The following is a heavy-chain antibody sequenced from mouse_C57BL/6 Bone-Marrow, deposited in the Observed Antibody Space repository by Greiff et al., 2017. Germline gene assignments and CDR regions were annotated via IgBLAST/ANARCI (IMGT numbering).Heavy chain of an antibody. J-gene: IGHJ4*01. CDR2: IYPGSGST. CDR3: AGRGMDY. CDR1: GYTFTSYW. Sequence: QVQLQQPGAELVKPGASVTMSCKASGYTFTSYWITWVKQRPGQGLEWIGDIYPGSGSTNYNEKFKSKATLTVDTSSSTAYMQRRSLTSEDSAVYYCAGRGMDYWGQGTSVTVSS. V-gene: IGHV1-55*01.